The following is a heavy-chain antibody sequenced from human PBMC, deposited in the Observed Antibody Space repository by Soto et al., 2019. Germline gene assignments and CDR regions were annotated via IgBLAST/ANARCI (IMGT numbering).Heavy chain of an antibody. D-gene: IGHD3-10*01. J-gene: IGHJ6*03. V-gene: IGHV3-23*01. CDR3: AKGQTSSLYYYYYMDV. CDR1: GFTFSSYA. CDR2: ISGSGGST. Sequence: HPGGSLRLSCAASGFTFSSYAMSWVRQAPGKGLEWVSAISGSGGSTYYADSVKGRFTISRDNSNNTLYLQMNSLRAEDTAVYYCAKGQTSSLYYYYYMDVWGKGTTVTVSS.